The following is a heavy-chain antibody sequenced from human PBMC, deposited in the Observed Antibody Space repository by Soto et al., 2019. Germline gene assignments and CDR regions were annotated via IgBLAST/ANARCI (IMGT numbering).Heavy chain of an antibody. V-gene: IGHV5-51*01. Sequence: PGESLKISCKGSGYSFTSYCIGWVRQMPGKGLEWMGIIYPGDSDTRYSPSFRGQVTISADKSISTAYLQWSSLKASDTAMYYCARTSAAGKYYYGMDVWGQGTTVTVSS. J-gene: IGHJ6*02. CDR3: ARTSAAGKYYYGMDV. CDR1: GYSFTSYC. CDR2: IYPGDSDT. D-gene: IGHD6-13*01.